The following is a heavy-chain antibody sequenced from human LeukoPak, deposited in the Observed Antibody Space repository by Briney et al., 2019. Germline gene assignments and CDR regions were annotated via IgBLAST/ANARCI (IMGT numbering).Heavy chain of an antibody. CDR3: ARGGEMATIVYYFDY. CDR2: INHSGST. CDR1: GGSFSGYY. J-gene: IGHJ4*02. D-gene: IGHD5-24*01. Sequence: SETLSLTCAVYGGSFSGYYWSWIRQPPGKGLEWIGEINHSGSTNYNPSLKSRVTISVDTSKNQFSLKPSSVTAADTAVYYCARGGEMATIVYYFDYWGQGTLVTVSS. V-gene: IGHV4-34*01.